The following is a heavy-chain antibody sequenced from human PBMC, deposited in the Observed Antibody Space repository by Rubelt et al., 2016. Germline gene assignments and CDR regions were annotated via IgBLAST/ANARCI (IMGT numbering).Heavy chain of an antibody. J-gene: IGHJ4*02. CDR3: ARGDYDSSGYPDY. V-gene: IGHV4-31*03. CDR2: IYYSGST. CDR1: GGSISGGGYY. D-gene: IGHD3-22*01. Sequence: QVQLQESGPGLVKPSQTLSLTCTVSGGSISGGGYYWSWIRQHPGKGLEWIGYIYYSGSTYYNPSLKSRVTISVDTAKNQFPLRLSSGTAADTAVYYCARGDYDSSGYPDYWGQGTLVTVSS.